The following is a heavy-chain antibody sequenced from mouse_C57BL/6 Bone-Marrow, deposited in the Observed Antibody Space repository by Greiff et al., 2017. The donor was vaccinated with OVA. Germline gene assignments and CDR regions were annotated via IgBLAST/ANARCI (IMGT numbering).Heavy chain of an antibody. D-gene: IGHD6-1*01. CDR2: IHPNSGST. CDR3: ARASSSMVY. Sequence: VQLVESGAELVKPGASVKLSCKASGYTFTSYWMHWVKQRPGQGLEWIGMIHPNSGSTNYNEKFKSKATLTVDKSSSTAYMQLSSLTSEDSAVYYCARASSSMVYWGQGTSVTVSS. J-gene: IGHJ4*01. CDR1: GYTFTSYW. V-gene: IGHV1-64*01.